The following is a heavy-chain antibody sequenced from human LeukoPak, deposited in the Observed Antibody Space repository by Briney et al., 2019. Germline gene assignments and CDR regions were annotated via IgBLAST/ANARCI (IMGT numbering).Heavy chain of an antibody. CDR3: AKDGSVAVAGTPTDY. CDR1: GFTFSTYA. J-gene: IGHJ4*02. V-gene: IGHV3-23*01. Sequence: GGSLRLSCAASGFTFSTYAMSWVRQAPGKGLGWVSTISGNGGSTYFADSVKGRFTISRDNSRNALFLQMSSLRAEDTAVYYCAKDGSVAVAGTPTDYWGQGTLVTVSS. D-gene: IGHD6-19*01. CDR2: ISGNGGST.